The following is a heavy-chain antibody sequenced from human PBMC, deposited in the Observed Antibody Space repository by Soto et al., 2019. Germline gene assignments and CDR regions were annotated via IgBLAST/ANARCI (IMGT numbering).Heavy chain of an antibody. J-gene: IGHJ4*02. Sequence: ASLKVSCKASGYTFTSYGISWVRQAPGQGLEWMGWISAYNGNTNYAQKLQGRVTMTTDTSTSTAYMELRSLRSDDTAVYYCARDLSRGWPEDTNLDYWGQGTLVTVSS. CDR1: GYTFTSYG. D-gene: IGHD1-26*01. CDR2: ISAYNGNT. V-gene: IGHV1-18*01. CDR3: ARDLSRGWPEDTNLDY.